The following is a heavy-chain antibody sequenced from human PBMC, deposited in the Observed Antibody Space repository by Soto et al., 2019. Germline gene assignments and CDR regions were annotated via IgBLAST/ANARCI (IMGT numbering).Heavy chain of an antibody. CDR1: GFMFSSYW. J-gene: IGHJ4*02. CDR3: ATDILDF. D-gene: IGHD3-9*01. Sequence: EVDLVESGGGLVQPGGSLRLSCAATGFMFSSYWMTWVRQAPGKGLEWVANINQNGSERYYVDSVEGRFTISRDNAKNSVFLQTENLRVEDTAMYYCATDILDFWGRGTLVTVSS. V-gene: IGHV3-7*05. CDR2: INQNGSER.